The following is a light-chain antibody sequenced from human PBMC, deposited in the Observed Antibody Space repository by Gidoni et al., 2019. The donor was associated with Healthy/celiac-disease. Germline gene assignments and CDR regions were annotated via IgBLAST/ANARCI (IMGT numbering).Light chain of an antibody. J-gene: IGLJ2*01. Sequence: QSALTQPAAVSGSPGQSITISCTGTSSDVGCYNYFSWYQQHPGKAPKLMIYDVSNRPSGVSNRFSCSMSGNTASLTISVLQAENEADYYCSSYTSSSTVLFGGGTKLTVL. CDR1: SSDVGCYNY. V-gene: IGLV2-14*01. CDR2: DVS. CDR3: SSYTSSSTVL.